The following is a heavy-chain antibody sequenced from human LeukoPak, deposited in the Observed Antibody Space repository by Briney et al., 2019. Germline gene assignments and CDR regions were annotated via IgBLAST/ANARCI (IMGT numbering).Heavy chain of an antibody. V-gene: IGHV3-23*01. Sequence: GSLRLSCAVSGITLSNYGMSWVRQAPGKGLEWVAGISDSGGRTNYADSVKGRFTISRDNPKNTLYLQMNSLRAEDAAVYFCAKRGVVIRVILVGFHKEAYYFDSWGQGALVTVSS. D-gene: IGHD3-22*01. CDR2: ISDSGGRT. J-gene: IGHJ4*02. CDR3: AKRGVVIRVILVGFHKEAYYFDS. CDR1: GITLSNYG.